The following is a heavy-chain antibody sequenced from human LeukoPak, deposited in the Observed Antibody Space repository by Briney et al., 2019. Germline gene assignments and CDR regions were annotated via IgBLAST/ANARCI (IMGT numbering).Heavy chain of an antibody. CDR1: GFTFSSYG. Sequence: PGRSLRLSCAASGFTFSSYGMHWVRQAPGKGLEWVAVISYDGSNKYYADSVKGRFTISRDNSKNTLYLQMNSLRAEDTAVYYCAKDLRSRIAAAGAPDYWGQGTLVTVSS. CDR2: ISYDGSNK. CDR3: AKDLRSRIAAAGAPDY. D-gene: IGHD6-13*01. J-gene: IGHJ4*02. V-gene: IGHV3-30*18.